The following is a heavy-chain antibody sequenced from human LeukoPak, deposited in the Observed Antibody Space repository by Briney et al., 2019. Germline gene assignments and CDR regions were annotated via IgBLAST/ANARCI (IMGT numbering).Heavy chain of an antibody. D-gene: IGHD1-26*01. CDR3: AKYGSNWDFDL. CDR1: GGSISGYY. CDR2: IHYSGST. Sequence: SETLSLTCTVSGGSISGYYWSWIRQPPGKGLEWIGNIHYSGSTKYNPSLKSRVTISVDTSKNQFSLKLSSVTAADTAVYYCAKYGSNWDFDLWGRGTLVTVSS. V-gene: IGHV4-59*01. J-gene: IGHJ2*01.